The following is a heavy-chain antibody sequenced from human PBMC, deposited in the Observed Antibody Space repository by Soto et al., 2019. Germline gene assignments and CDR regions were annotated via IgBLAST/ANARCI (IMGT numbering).Heavy chain of an antibody. V-gene: IGHV3-15*07. CDR2: IKSKTDGGTT. J-gene: IGHJ4*02. D-gene: IGHD3-16*01. CDR3: TTAERDAATIWGVGRSSTVDY. Sequence: GGSLRLSCAASGFTFSNAWMNWVRQAPGKGLEWVGRIKSKTDGGTTDYAAPVKGKFTISRDDSKNTLYLQMNSLKTEDTAVYYCTTAERDAATIWGVGRSSTVDYWGQGTLVTVSS. CDR1: GFTFSNAW.